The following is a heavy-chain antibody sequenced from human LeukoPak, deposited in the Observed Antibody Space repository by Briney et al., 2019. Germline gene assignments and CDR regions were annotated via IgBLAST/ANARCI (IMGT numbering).Heavy chain of an antibody. CDR1: GVTFSSHA. CDR3: ARALCRGDAFDI. D-gene: IGHD3-10*01. CDR2: ISYDGSNK. Sequence: GGTLRLSCAASGVTFSSHAMHWVRQAPGKGLEWGAVISYDGSNKYYADSVKGRFTISRDNSKNTLYLQMNSLRAEDTAVYYCARALCRGDAFDIWGAGAMVTVSS. J-gene: IGHJ3*02. V-gene: IGHV3-30-3*01.